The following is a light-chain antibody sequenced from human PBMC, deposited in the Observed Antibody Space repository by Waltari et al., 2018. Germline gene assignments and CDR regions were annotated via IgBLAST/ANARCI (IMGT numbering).Light chain of an antibody. J-gene: IGLJ1*01. CDR2: DDS. Sequence: SYELTQAPSASVSPGQTARTTCPGDALSKKYVYWYQQKPGQAPVLVIYDDSKRPSGIPERFSGTTSGTLATLTISGAHVEDEGDYYCYSTDSSGYVFATGTKVTVL. CDR3: YSTDSSGYV. CDR1: ALSKKY. V-gene: IGLV3-10*01.